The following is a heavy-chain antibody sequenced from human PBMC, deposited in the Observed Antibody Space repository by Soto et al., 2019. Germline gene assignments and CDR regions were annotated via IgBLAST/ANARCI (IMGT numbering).Heavy chain of an antibody. V-gene: IGHV3-74*01. D-gene: IGHD3-3*01. J-gene: IGHJ6*02. CDR2: INSDGSST. CDR1: RFTFSSYW. CDR3: ARLRFLGAYGMDV. Sequence: GGSLRLSCAASRFTFSSYWMHWVRQAPGKGLVWVSRINSDGSSTSYADSVKGRFTISRDNAKNTLYLQMNSLRAEDTAVYYCARLRFLGAYGMDVWGQGTTVTVSS.